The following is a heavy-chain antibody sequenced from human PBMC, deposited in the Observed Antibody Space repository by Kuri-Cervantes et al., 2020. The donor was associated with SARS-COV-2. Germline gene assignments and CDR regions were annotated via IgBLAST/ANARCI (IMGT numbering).Heavy chain of an antibody. D-gene: IGHD3-16*01. CDR2: IDPSDSYT. Sequence: GESLKIYWKGSGYSFTSYWISWVRQMPGKGLEWMGRIDPSDSYTNYSPSFQGHVTISADKSISTAYLQWSSLKASDTAMYYCARRGKQGGVGYYYYYMDVWSKGTTVTVSS. J-gene: IGHJ6*03. CDR3: ARRGKQGGVGYYYYYMDV. V-gene: IGHV5-10-1*01. CDR1: GYSFTSYW.